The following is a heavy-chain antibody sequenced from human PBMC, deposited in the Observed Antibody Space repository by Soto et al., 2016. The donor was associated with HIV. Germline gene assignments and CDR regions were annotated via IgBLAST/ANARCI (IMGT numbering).Heavy chain of an antibody. CDR2: IYSGGST. V-gene: IGHV3-66*01. D-gene: IGHD4-17*01. CDR3: ARAGFHDYGGYGDLDY. CDR1: GFTVSSNY. Sequence: EVQLVESGGTLVQPGGSLRLSCAASGFTVSSNYMNWVRQAPGKGLEWVSIIYSGGSTYYADSVKGRFTISRDNSKNTLYLQMNSLRVEDTAVYFCARAGFHDYGGYGDLDYWGQGTLVTVSS. J-gene: IGHJ4*02.